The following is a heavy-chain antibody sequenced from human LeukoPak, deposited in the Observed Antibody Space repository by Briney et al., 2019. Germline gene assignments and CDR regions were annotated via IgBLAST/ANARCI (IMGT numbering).Heavy chain of an antibody. CDR3: ARDELADSSGYYYYYGMDV. CDR2: INPNSGGT. V-gene: IGHV1-2*04. J-gene: IGHJ6*02. CDR1: GYTFTGYY. D-gene: IGHD3-22*01. Sequence: ASVKVSCKASGYTFTGYYMHWVRQAPGQGLEWMGWINPNSGGTNYAQKFQGWVTMTRDTSISTAYMELSRLRSDDTAVYYCARDELADSSGYYYYYGMDVWGQGTTVTVSS.